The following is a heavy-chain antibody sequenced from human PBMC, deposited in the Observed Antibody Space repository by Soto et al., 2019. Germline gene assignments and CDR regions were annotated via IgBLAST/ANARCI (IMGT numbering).Heavy chain of an antibody. V-gene: IGHV1-3*01. D-gene: IGHD2-2*01. CDR2: INAGNGNT. CDR1: GYTFTSYA. Sequence: QVQLVQSGAEVKKPGASVKVSCKASGYTFTSYAMHWVRQAPGQRLEWMGWINAGNGNTKYSQKFQGRVTITRDTSASTAYMELSSLRSEDTAVYYCEREDIVVVPAAMLYYYYGMDVWGQGTTVTVSS. CDR3: EREDIVVVPAAMLYYYYGMDV. J-gene: IGHJ6*02.